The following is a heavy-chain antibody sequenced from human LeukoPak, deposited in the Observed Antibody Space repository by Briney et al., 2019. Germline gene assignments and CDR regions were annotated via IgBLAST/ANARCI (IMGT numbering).Heavy chain of an antibody. J-gene: IGHJ4*02. Sequence: ASVKVFLKGSGYNFTDYYMYWGRQGPGQGAGGVGWVNLNSGGTQYVQKFQGRVTMTRDTSISTAYMELTSLTSDDTAMYFCARVALAGSRIHLLDNWGQGTLVTVSS. D-gene: IGHD5-18*01. CDR3: ARVALAGSRIHLLDN. V-gene: IGHV1-2*02. CDR2: VNLNSGGT. CDR1: GYNFTDYY.